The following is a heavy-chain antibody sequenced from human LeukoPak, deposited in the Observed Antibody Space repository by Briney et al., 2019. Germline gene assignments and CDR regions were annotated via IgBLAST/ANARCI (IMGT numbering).Heavy chain of an antibody. CDR1: GGALNRHY. CDR3: ATLRGSATAVFDT. Sequence: PSETLSLTRSISGGALNRHYWSCIRHSPGKGLEWIAYIHYSGRTDHSPSLKSRVAISLDTSKPQVSLTMISVTSAHRAVYYCATLRGSATAVFDTWGLGTRVTVSS. J-gene: IGHJ4*02. V-gene: IGHV4-59*08. CDR2: IHYSGRT. D-gene: IGHD2-21*02.